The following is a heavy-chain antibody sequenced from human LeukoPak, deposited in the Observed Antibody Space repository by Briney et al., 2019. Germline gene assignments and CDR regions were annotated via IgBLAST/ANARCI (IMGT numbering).Heavy chain of an antibody. CDR2: INAANGHT. CDR3: ARAAANDAFDI. Sequence: ASVNVSCKASGYTFFNYAMNWVRQAPGQRLEWMGWINAANGHTKYSQKLQGRVNITEDTSASTAYMELSSLKSEDTAVYYCARAAANDAFDIWGQGTMVTVSS. D-gene: IGHD6-13*01. J-gene: IGHJ3*02. CDR1: GYTFFNYA. V-gene: IGHV1-3*01.